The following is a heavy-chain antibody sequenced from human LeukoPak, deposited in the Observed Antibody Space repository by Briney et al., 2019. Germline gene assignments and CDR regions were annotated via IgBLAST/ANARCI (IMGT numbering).Heavy chain of an antibody. D-gene: IGHD6-19*01. CDR1: GYTFTGYG. J-gene: IGHJ6*03. Sequence: ASVKVSCKASGYTFTGYGISWVRQAPGQGLEWMGWISAYNGNTNYAQKLQGRVTMTTDTPTSTAYMELRSLRSDDTAVYYCARLIAVAGTWGYYYYYYMDVWGKGTTVTISS. CDR2: ISAYNGNT. CDR3: ARLIAVAGTWGYYYYYYMDV. V-gene: IGHV1-18*01.